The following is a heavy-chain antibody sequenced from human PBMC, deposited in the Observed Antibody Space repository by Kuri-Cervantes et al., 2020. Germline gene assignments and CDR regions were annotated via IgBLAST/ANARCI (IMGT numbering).Heavy chain of an antibody. V-gene: IGHV3-30-3*02. Sequence: GESLKISCAASGFTFSSYAMHWVRQAPGKGLEWVAVISYDGSNKYYADSVKGRFTISRDNSKNTVYLQMNRLRAEDTAAYYCAKSSGAETLRLLYYMGVWGKGTTVTVSS. J-gene: IGHJ6*03. D-gene: IGHD3-10*01. CDR2: ISYDGSNK. CDR3: AKSSGAETLRLLYYMGV. CDR1: GFTFSSYA.